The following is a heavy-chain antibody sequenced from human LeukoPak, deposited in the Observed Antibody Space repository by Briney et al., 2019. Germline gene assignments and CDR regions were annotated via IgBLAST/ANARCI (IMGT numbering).Heavy chain of an antibody. CDR1: GYTFSSYG. CDR3: ARVMVRGAFDP. J-gene: IGHJ5*02. CDR2: ISAYNGNT. D-gene: IGHD3-10*01. V-gene: IGHV1-18*01. Sequence: PVASVKVSCKASGYTFSSYGISWVRQAPGQGLEWMGWISAYNGNTNYAQKLQGRITMTTDTSTSTVYMELRSLRSDDTAVYYCARVMVRGAFDPWGQGTLVTVSS.